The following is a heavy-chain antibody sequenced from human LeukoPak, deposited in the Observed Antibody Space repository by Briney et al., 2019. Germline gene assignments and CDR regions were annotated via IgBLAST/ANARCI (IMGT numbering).Heavy chain of an antibody. J-gene: IGHJ2*01. Sequence: GASVKVSCKASEYTFTGYYIHWVRQAPGQGLEWMGWINPNSGGTNYAQKFQGRVTMTRDTSISTAYMELSRLRSDDTAVYYCALRNWGWYFDLWGRGTLVTVSS. CDR3: ALRNWGWYFDL. V-gene: IGHV1-2*02. D-gene: IGHD7-27*01. CDR1: EYTFTGYY. CDR2: INPNSGGT.